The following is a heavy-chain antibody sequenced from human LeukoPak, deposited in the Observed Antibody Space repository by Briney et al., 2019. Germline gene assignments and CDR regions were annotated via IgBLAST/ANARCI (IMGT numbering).Heavy chain of an antibody. CDR2: IKQDGSEK. CDR3: ARDINAYYFDY. CDR1: GFPFSSYW. V-gene: IGHV3-7*01. Sequence: GGSLRLSCAASGFPFSSYWMTWVRQAPGKGLERVANIKQDGSEKYYVDSVKGRFTISRDDAKNSLHLQMNGLRAEDTAVYYCARDINAYYFDYWGQGTLVTVSS. J-gene: IGHJ4*02. D-gene: IGHD3-16*01.